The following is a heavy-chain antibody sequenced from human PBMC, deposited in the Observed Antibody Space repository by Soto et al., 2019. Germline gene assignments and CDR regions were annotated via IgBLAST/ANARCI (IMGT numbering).Heavy chain of an antibody. CDR2: IYPNDSDK. Sequence: PGESPKISCKTSGYTFTTFWIGWVRQRPGKGLEWMGIIYPNDSDKRYNPSFQGQVTMSVDQSITTAYLQWSYLKASDTAMYYCARKPRYYNGMDVWGQGTTVTVSS. CDR1: GYTFTTFW. CDR3: ARKPRYYNGMDV. J-gene: IGHJ6*02. V-gene: IGHV5-51*01.